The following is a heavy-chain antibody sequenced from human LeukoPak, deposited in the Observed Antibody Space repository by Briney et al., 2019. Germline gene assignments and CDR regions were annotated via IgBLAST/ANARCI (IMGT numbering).Heavy chain of an antibody. J-gene: IGHJ3*02. CDR3: ARVRKYSSGWYDAFDI. V-gene: IGHV3-11*05. D-gene: IGHD6-19*01. Sequence: GGSLRLSCAASGFTFNNAWMTWVRQAPGKGLEWVSYISISSSYTNYADSVKGRFTISRDNAKNSLYLQMNSLRAEDTAVYYCARVRKYSSGWYDAFDIWGQGTMVTVSS. CDR1: GFTFNNAW. CDR2: ISISSSYT.